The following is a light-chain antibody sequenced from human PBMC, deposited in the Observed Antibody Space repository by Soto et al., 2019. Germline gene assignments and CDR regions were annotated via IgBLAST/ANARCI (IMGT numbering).Light chain of an antibody. CDR2: DNN. CDR1: SSNIGNNY. Sequence: VLTQPPSVSAAPGQKVTISCSGSSSNIGNNYVPWYQQLPGTAPKLLIYDNNKRPSGIPDRFSGSKSGTSATLGITGLQTGDEADYYCGTWDSSLSAFVFGTGTKVTVL. V-gene: IGLV1-51*01. CDR3: GTWDSSLSAFV. J-gene: IGLJ1*01.